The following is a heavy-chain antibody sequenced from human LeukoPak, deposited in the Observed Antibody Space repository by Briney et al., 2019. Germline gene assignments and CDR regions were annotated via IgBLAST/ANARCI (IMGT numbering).Heavy chain of an antibody. D-gene: IGHD2-2*01. J-gene: IGHJ5*02. CDR2: IRGDNGNT. CDR3: ARDVRHRYCSTTSCYRGWFDP. V-gene: IGHV1-18*01. CDR1: GYTFSNYG. Sequence: ASVKVSCKASGYTFSNYGISWVRQAPGQGLEWVGWIRGDNGNTNYAQKLQGRVTMTTDTSTSTAYMELRSLGSDETAVYYCARDVRHRYCSTTSCYRGWFDPWGQGTLVTVSS.